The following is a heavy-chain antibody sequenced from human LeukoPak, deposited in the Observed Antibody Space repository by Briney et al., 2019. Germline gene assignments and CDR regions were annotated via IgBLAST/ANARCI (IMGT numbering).Heavy chain of an antibody. J-gene: IGHJ6*03. V-gene: IGHV4-34*01. Sequence: SETLSLTCAVYGGSFSGYYWSWIRQPPGKGLEWIGEINHSGSTNYNPSLKSRVTISVDTSKNQFSLKLSSVTAADTAVYYCAKGNSGYAHRYMDVWGKGTTVTVSS. D-gene: IGHD5-12*01. CDR1: GGSFSGYY. CDR3: AKGNSGYAHRYMDV. CDR2: INHSGST.